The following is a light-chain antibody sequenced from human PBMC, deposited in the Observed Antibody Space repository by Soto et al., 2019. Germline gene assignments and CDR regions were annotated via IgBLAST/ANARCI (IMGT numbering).Light chain of an antibody. V-gene: IGKV1-39*01. CDR1: QSISSY. CDR2: AAS. Sequence: DIQMTQSPSSLSASVRDRVTITCGASQSISSYLNWYQQKPGKAPKLLIYAASSLQSGVPSRFSGSGSGTDFTLTISSLQPEDFATYYCQQSYSTPPRTFGQGTKVDIK. J-gene: IGKJ1*01. CDR3: QQSYSTPPRT.